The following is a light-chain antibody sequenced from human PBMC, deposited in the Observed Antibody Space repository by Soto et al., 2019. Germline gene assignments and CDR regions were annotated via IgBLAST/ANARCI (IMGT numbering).Light chain of an antibody. CDR1: SSNIGSNY. CDR2: RNN. J-gene: IGLJ2*01. Sequence: QSVLTQPPSASGTPGQRVTISCSGSSSNIGSNYVYWYQQLPGTAPKLLIYRNNQRPSGVPDRFSGSNSGTSASLAISGLLSEDEADYYCAAWDDSLSGGVFGGGTKLTVL. V-gene: IGLV1-47*01. CDR3: AAWDDSLSGGV.